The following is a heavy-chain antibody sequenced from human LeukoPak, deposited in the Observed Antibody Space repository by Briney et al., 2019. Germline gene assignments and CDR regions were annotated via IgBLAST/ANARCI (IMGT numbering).Heavy chain of an antibody. CDR1: GYTFTSYG. Sequence: GASVKVSCKASGYTFTSYGISWVRQAPGQGLEWMGWVSAYNGNTNYAQKLQGRVTMTTDTSTSTAYMELSSLRSEDTAVYYCARGLGGSYVSAHFDYWGQGTLVTVSS. J-gene: IGHJ4*02. D-gene: IGHD1-26*01. CDR2: VSAYNGNT. V-gene: IGHV1-18*01. CDR3: ARGLGGSYVSAHFDY.